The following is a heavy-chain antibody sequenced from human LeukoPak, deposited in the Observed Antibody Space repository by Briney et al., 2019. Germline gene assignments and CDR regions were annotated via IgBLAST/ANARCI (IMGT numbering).Heavy chain of an antibody. J-gene: IGHJ6*03. CDR1: GFTFSSYA. CDR2: LSVSGGST. Sequence: GGSLSLSCAASGFTFSSYALSWLPHAQGQGLVWVLVLSVSGGSTYYADSVKGRFTIFRDNSKNTLYLQMNSLRAEDTAVYYCAKAAPKCDYYYMDVGGKGTTVTVSS. V-gene: IGHV3-23*01. CDR3: AKAAPKCDYYYMDV.